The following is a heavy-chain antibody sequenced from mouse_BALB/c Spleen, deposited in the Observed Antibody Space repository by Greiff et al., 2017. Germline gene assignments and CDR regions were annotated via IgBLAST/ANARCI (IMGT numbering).Heavy chain of an antibody. Sequence: EVQLQQSGAELVRSGASVKLSCTASGFNIKDYYMHWVKQRPEQGLEWIGWIDPENGDTEYAPKFQGKATMTADTSSNTAYLQLSSLTSEDTAVYYCKGLDGYYSSDYWGQGTTLTVSS. CDR3: KGLDGYYSSDY. J-gene: IGHJ2*01. D-gene: IGHD2-3*01. CDR1: GFNIKDYY. V-gene: IGHV14-4*02. CDR2: IDPENGDT.